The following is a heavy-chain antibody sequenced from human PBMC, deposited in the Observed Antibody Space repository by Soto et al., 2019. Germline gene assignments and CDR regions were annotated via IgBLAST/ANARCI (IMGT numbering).Heavy chain of an antibody. Sequence: TSETLSLTCTVSGGSXSSSSYYWGWIRQPPGKGLEWIGSIYYSGSTYYNPSLKSRVTISVDTSKNQFSLKLSSVTAADTAVYYCARPYPYYYDSSGYAWSQGTLVTVSS. CDR1: GGSXSSSSYY. D-gene: IGHD3-22*01. CDR2: IYYSGST. V-gene: IGHV4-39*01. CDR3: ARPYPYYYDSSGYA. J-gene: IGHJ5*02.